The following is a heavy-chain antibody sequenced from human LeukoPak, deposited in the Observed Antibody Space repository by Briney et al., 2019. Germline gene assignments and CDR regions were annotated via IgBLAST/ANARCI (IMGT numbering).Heavy chain of an antibody. CDR1: GGSISSGGYY. CDR2: IYYSGST. D-gene: IGHD6-19*01. CDR3: AKYHSSGLDY. Sequence: SETLSLTCTVSGGSISSGGYYWSWIRQHPGKGLEWIGYIYYSGSTYYSPSLKSRVTISVDASKNQFSLNLNSVTAADTAVYYCAKYHSSGLDYWGQGILVTVSS. J-gene: IGHJ4*02. V-gene: IGHV4-30-4*08.